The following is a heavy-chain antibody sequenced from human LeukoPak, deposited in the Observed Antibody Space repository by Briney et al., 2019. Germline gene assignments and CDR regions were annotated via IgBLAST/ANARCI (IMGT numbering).Heavy chain of an antibody. CDR3: AKDLNGFDY. CDR1: GLTFSRHS. D-gene: IGHD2-8*01. Sequence: GGSLRLLCAVSGLTFSRHSMRGVHQAPAKGMEWVSAISIIGGSTFYADSVKCRFTISRDNSKNTLYLQMNSLRAEETSVYYCAKDLNGFDYWGQGTLVTVSS. J-gene: IGHJ4*02. V-gene: IGHV3-23*01. CDR2: ISIIGGST.